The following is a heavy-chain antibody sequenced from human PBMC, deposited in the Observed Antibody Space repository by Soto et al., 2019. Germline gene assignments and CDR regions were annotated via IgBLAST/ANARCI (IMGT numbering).Heavy chain of an antibody. CDR3: VRYPRSVGGSYRPDY. V-gene: IGHV3-74*01. J-gene: IGHJ4*02. D-gene: IGHD3-16*02. CDR1: GFTFSSYW. CDR2: INSDGSIT. Sequence: GGSLRLSCAASGFTFSSYWMHWVRQVPEKGLVWVSRINSDGSITNYADAVKRRFTISRDNVKNTPYLQMNSLRAEDTAVYYCVRYPRSVGGSYRPDYWGQGTLVTVSS.